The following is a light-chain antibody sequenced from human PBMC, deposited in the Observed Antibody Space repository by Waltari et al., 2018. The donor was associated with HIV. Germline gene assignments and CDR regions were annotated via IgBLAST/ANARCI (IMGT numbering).Light chain of an antibody. CDR1: SGSIASNY. CDR3: QSYDNENPVL. J-gene: IGLJ2*01. CDR2: KDD. Sequence: NFMLTQPHSVSESPGKTVTVSCTRSSGSIASNYVQWDQQRPGSSPTTVIYKDDQRPSGVPDRFSGSIDSSSNSASLTISGLRPEDEADYYCQSYDNENPVLFGGGTKLTVL. V-gene: IGLV6-57*01.